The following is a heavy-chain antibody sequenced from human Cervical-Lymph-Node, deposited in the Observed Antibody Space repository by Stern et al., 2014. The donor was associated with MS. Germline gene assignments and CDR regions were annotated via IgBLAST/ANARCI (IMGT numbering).Heavy chain of an antibody. Sequence: MQLVQSGAEVKKPGESLKISCKGSGYSFTSHWIGWVRQMPGKGLEWMGIIYPADSDTRYSPSFQGQVSISADKSINTAYLQWSSLKASDTAMYYCARPIHYYDNRGYGEYYFDYWGQGTLVTVSS. CDR1: GYSFTSHW. CDR2: IYPADSDT. J-gene: IGHJ4*02. D-gene: IGHD3-22*01. V-gene: IGHV5-51*01. CDR3: ARPIHYYDNRGYGEYYFDY.